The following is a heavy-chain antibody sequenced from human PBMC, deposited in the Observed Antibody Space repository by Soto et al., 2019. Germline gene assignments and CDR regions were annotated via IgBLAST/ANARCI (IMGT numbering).Heavy chain of an antibody. J-gene: IGHJ6*02. CDR1: GYTSTSYG. CDR3: ARDEYSGRHFYYYGMDV. D-gene: IGHD1-26*01. CDR2: ISAYNGNT. Sequence: GASVKVSCKASGYTSTSYGISWVRQAPGQGLEWMGWISAYNGNTNYAQKLQGRVTMTTDTSTSTAYMELSSLRSDDTAVYYCARDEYSGRHFYYYGMDVWGQGTTVTVSS. V-gene: IGHV1-18*01.